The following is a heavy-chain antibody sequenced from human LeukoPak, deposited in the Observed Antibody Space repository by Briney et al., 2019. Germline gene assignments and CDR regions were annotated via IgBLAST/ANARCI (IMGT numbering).Heavy chain of an antibody. D-gene: IGHD1-7*01. V-gene: IGHV4-4*07. Sequence: KPSETLSLTCTVSGGSISSYYWSWIRQPAGKGLEWIGRIYTSGSTNYNPSLKSRVTISVDTSKNQFSLKLSSVTAADTAVYYCARGTGTRIHYYYYMDVWGKGTTVTVS. CDR2: IYTSGST. CDR3: ARGTGTRIHYYYYMDV. CDR1: GGSISSYY. J-gene: IGHJ6*03.